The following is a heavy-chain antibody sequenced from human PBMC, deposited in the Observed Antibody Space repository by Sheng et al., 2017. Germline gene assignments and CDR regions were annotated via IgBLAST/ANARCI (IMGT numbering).Heavy chain of an antibody. CDR2: INHSGRT. Sequence: QVQLQQWGAGLLKPSEALSLTCAVYGGSFSGYYWSWIRQPPGKGLEWIGEINHSGRTNYNPSLKSRVTISVDTSKNQFSLKLSSVTAADTAVYYCARTYSSSSHLGWFDPWGQGTLVTVSS. CDR3: ARTYSSSSHLGWFDP. CDR1: GGSFSGYY. V-gene: IGHV4-34*01. J-gene: IGHJ5*02. D-gene: IGHD6-6*01.